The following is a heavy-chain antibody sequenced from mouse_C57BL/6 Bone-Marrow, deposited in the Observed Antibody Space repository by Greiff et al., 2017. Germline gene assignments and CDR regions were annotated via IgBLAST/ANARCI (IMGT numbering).Heavy chain of an antibody. Sequence: QVQLQQPGAELVKPGASVKLSCKASGYTFTSYWMHWVKQRPGQGLEWIGMIHPNSGSTNYNEKFKSKATLTVDKSASTAYMQLSSLTSEVTAVYYGAQYCEGDWYFDVWGTGTTVTVSS. CDR1: GYTFTSYW. CDR3: AQYCEGDWYFDV. J-gene: IGHJ1*03. D-gene: IGHD2-10*02. V-gene: IGHV1-64*01. CDR2: IHPNSGST.